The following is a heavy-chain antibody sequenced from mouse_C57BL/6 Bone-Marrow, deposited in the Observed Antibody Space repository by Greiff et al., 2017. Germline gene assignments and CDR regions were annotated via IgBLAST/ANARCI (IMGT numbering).Heavy chain of an antibody. CDR3: ARRDGSSFYYFDY. J-gene: IGHJ2*01. CDR2: IDPSDSYN. V-gene: IGHV1-50*01. D-gene: IGHD1-1*01. CDR1: GYTFTSYW. Sequence: VQLQQPGAELVKPGASVTLSCKASGYTFTSYWMQWVKQRPGQGLEWIGEIDPSDSYNNYNQKFKGKGTLTVDPYSSTAYMQLSSLTSEDSAVYYCARRDGSSFYYFDYGGQGTTLTVSS.